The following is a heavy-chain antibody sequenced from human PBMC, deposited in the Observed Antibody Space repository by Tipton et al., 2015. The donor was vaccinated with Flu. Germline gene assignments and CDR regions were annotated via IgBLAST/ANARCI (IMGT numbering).Heavy chain of an antibody. Sequence: LRLSCTVSGGSISSYYWSWIRQPPGKGLEWIGYIYYSGSTNYNPSLKSRVTISVDTSRNQFSLKLSSVTAADTAVYYCARDRPNYYYYGMDVWGQGTTVTVSS. V-gene: IGHV4-59*01. CDR1: GGSISSYY. J-gene: IGHJ6*02. CDR3: ARDRPNYYYYGMDV. CDR2: IYYSGST.